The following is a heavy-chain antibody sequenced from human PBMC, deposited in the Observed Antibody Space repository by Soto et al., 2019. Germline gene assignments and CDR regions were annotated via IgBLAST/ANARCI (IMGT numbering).Heavy chain of an antibody. Sequence: PSETLSLTCAVSGYSITTGYYWGWVRRPPGKGLEWIGSVYHSGRTSYNPSLESRVTISVDTSKNQLSLRLSSVTAADTAVYYCPRGVNDSDSSGFFPRDYWGQESLVTVSS. V-gene: IGHV4-38-2*01. CDR3: PRGVNDSDSSGFFPRDY. J-gene: IGHJ4*02. CDR1: GYSITTGYY. D-gene: IGHD3-22*01. CDR2: VYHSGRT.